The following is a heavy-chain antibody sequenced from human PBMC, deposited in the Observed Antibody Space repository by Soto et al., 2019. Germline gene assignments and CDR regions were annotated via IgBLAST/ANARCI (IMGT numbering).Heavy chain of an antibody. J-gene: IGHJ5*02. Sequence: ASVKVSCKASGYTFTSYAMHWVRQAPGQRLEWMGWINAGNGNTKYPQKFQGRVTITRDTSASTAYMELSSLRSEDTAVYYCARSAAAAGTWGRSSNWFDPWGQGTLVTVSS. V-gene: IGHV1-3*01. D-gene: IGHD6-13*01. CDR1: GYTFTSYA. CDR3: ARSAAAAGTWGRSSNWFDP. CDR2: INAGNGNT.